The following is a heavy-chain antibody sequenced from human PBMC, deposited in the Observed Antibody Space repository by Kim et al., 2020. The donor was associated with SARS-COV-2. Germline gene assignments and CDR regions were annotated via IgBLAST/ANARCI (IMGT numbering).Heavy chain of an antibody. CDR1: GFTFSSYA. CDR2: ISGSGGST. V-gene: IGHV3-23*01. D-gene: IGHD3-16*02. J-gene: IGHJ4*02. CDR3: AGLGELSPTTIDY. Sequence: GGSLRLSCAASGFTFSSYAMSWVRQAPGKGLEWVSAISGSGGSTYYADSVKGRFTISRDNSKNTLYLQMNSLRAEDTAVYYCAGLGELSPTTIDYWGQGTLVTVSS.